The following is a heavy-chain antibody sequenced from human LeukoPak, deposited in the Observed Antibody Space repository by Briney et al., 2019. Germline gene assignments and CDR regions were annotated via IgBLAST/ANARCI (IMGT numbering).Heavy chain of an antibody. V-gene: IGHV3-66*01. D-gene: IGHD6-19*01. J-gene: IGHJ4*02. CDR1: GFTVSSNY. CDR3: ARVGYSSGWFRQ. CDR2: IYSGGGT. Sequence: GRSLRLSCAASGFTVSSNYMSWVRQAPGKGLEWVSVIYSGGGTYYADSVKGRFAISRDNSKNTLYLQMNSLRPEDTAVYYCARVGYSSGWFRQWGQGTLVTVSS.